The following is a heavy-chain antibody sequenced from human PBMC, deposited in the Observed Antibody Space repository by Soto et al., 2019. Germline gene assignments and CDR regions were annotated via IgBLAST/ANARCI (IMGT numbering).Heavy chain of an antibody. D-gene: IGHD6-13*01. CDR3: AKDAPPRQQLDGRIDY. CDR1: GFTFSNYG. Sequence: QVQLVESGGGVVQPGRSLRLSCAASGFTFSNYGMHWVRQAPGKGLEWVAVISYDGTNKYYADSVKGRFTISRDNSKNXLDLQMNSLRPEDTAVYYCAKDAPPRQQLDGRIDYWGQGTLVTVSS. CDR2: ISYDGTNK. J-gene: IGHJ4*02. V-gene: IGHV3-30*18.